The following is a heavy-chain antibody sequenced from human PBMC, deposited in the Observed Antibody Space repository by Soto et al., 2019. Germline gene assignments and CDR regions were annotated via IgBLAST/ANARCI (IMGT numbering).Heavy chain of an antibody. J-gene: IGHJ6*02. CDR1: GFTFSSYW. CDR2: IWYDGSNK. CDR3: AREPVAAARYYGMDV. V-gene: IGHV3-33*08. Sequence: GGSLRLSCAASGFTFSSYWMHWVRQAPGKGLEWVAVIWYDGSNKYYADSVKGRFTISRDNSKNTLYLQMNSLRAEDTAVYYGAREPVAAARYYGMDVWGQGTTVTVSS. D-gene: IGHD6-13*01.